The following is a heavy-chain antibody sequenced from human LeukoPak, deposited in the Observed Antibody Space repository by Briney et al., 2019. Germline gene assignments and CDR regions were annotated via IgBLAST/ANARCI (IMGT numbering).Heavy chain of an antibody. V-gene: IGHV3-23*01. CDR1: GFTFSSYA. CDR2: ISGSGGST. CDR3: ARFIAVADDEGNDAFDI. Sequence: GGSLRLSCAASGFTFSSYAMSWVRQAPGKGLEWVSAISGSGGSTYYADSVKGRFTISRDNSKNTLHLQMNSLRAEDTAVYYCARFIAVADDEGNDAFDIWGQGTMVTVSS. D-gene: IGHD6-19*01. J-gene: IGHJ3*02.